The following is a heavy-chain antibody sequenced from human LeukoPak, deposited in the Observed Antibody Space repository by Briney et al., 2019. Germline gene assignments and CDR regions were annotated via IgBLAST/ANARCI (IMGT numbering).Heavy chain of an antibody. J-gene: IGHJ4*02. D-gene: IGHD6-19*01. CDR1: GFTFSSYG. CDR3: VLGDSSGWYGIF. V-gene: IGHV3-30*03. Sequence: GGSLRLSCAASGFTFSSYGMHWVRQAPGKGLEWVAVISYDGSNKYYADSVKGRFTISRGNSKNTLYLQMNSLRAEDTAVYYCVLGDSSGWYGIFWGQGTLVTVSS. CDR2: ISYDGSNK.